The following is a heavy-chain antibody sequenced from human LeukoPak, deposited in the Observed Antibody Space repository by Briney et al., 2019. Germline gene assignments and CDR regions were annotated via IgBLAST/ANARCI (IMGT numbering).Heavy chain of an antibody. CDR3: AKSSSGSGGSGTYIFDN. V-gene: IGHV3-23*01. Sequence: GGSLRLSCTASGFTFSSYAMSWVRQAPGKGLEWVSAISGSGESTYYTDSVKGRFTISRDNSKNMLYLRMKSLRAEDTALYYCAKSSSGSGGSGTYIFDNWGQGTLVTVSS. D-gene: IGHD3-10*01. CDR1: GFTFSSYA. J-gene: IGHJ4*02. CDR2: ISGSGEST.